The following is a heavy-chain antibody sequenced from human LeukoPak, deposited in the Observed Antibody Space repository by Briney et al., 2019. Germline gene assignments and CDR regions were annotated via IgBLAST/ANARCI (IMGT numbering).Heavy chain of an antibody. V-gene: IGHV3-23*01. CDR2: ISGSGTST. Sequence: GGSLRLSCAASGFTFSNYAISWVRQAPGKGLQWVSAISGSGTSTYYADSVKGRFTISRDNSKNTLYLHMNSLRAEDTAVYYCARSAAAGRIVATFAYWGQGTLVTVSS. CDR1: GFTFSNYA. D-gene: IGHD5-12*01. CDR3: ARSAAAGRIVATFAY. J-gene: IGHJ4*02.